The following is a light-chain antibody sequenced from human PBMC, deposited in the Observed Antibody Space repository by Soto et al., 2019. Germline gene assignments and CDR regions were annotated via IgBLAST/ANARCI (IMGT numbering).Light chain of an antibody. CDR3: SSYTSSSTLYV. CDR1: SSDVGGYNY. Sequence: QSALTQPASVSGSPGQSITISCTGTSSDVGGYNYVSWYKQHPGKAPKLMIYEVTNRPSGVSNRFSGSKSGNTASLTISGLQADDEADYYCSSYTSSSTLYVFGTGTKLTVL. CDR2: EVT. J-gene: IGLJ1*01. V-gene: IGLV2-14*01.